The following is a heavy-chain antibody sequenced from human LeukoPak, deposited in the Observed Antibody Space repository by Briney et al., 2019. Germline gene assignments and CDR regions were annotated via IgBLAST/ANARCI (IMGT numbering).Heavy chain of an antibody. CDR1: GGGFTFTSHA. Sequence: SVKVSCKASGGGFTFTSHAISWVRQAPGQGLEWMGGLIPIYGSANYAQKFQGRVTITSDESTRTVYKELGSLRPEDSAVYYCAGFLYDNSGDAFDIWGQGTMVTVSS. CDR3: AGFLYDNSGDAFDI. D-gene: IGHD3-22*01. J-gene: IGHJ3*02. V-gene: IGHV1-69*13. CDR2: LIPIYGSA.